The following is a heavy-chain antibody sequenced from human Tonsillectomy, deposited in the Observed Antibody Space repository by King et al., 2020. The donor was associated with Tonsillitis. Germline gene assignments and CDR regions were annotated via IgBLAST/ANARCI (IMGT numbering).Heavy chain of an antibody. CDR1: GGSFSNYY. Sequence: QLQESGPGLVKPSETLSLTCTVSGGSFSNYYWSWIRQPPGKGLEWIGYIYYSGRTKYNPSLKSRVTISVDTSKNQFSLKLSSVTAADTAVYYCARGRGISPWGGSGTSYFNYWGQGTLVTVSS. V-gene: IGHV4-59*01. J-gene: IGHJ4*02. D-gene: IGHD3-10*01. CDR2: IYYSGRT. CDR3: ARGRGISPWGGSGTSYFNY.